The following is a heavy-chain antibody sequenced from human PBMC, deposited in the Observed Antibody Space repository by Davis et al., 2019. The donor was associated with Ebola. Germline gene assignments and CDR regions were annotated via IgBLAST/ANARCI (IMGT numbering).Heavy chain of an antibody. CDR1: GFTFSSYA. CDR3: ARGEITLGESLAHY. Sequence: ASVKVSCKASGFTFSSYAINWVRQAPGQGLEWMGWINLYNGNTNYAQKFQGRVTMTTGTSTATVYMDLRGLTSDDTAVYYCARGEITLGESLAHYWGQGTLVTVSS. D-gene: IGHD3-16*01. J-gene: IGHJ4*02. V-gene: IGHV1-18*01. CDR2: INLYNGNT.